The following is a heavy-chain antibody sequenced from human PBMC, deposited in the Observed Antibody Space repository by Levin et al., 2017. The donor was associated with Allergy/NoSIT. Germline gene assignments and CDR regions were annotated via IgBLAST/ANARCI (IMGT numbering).Heavy chain of an antibody. D-gene: IGHD2-2*01. CDR3: EVVPAANLDY. J-gene: IGHJ4*02. V-gene: IGHV3-30*03. CDR2: ISYDGSNK. CDR1: GFTFSSYG. Sequence: GGSLRLSCAASGFTFSSYGMHWVRQAPGKGLEWVAVISYDGSNKYYADSVKGRFTISRDNSKNTLYLQMNSLRAEDTAVYYCEVVPAANLDYWGQGTLVTVSS.